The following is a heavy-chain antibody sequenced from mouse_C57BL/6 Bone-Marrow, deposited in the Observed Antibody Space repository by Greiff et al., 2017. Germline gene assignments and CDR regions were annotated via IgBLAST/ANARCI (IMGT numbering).Heavy chain of an antibody. D-gene: IGHD3-1*01. CDR2: IWSGGST. CDR1: GFSLTSYG. Sequence: VKLQESGPGLVQPSQSLSITCTVSGFSLTSYGVHWVRQPPGQGLEWLGVIWSGGSTDYNAAFISRLSISKDNSKSQVFFKMNSLQADDTAIYCCASRLGFAYWGQGTLVTVSA. CDR3: ASRLGFAY. V-gene: IGHV2-4*01. J-gene: IGHJ3*01.